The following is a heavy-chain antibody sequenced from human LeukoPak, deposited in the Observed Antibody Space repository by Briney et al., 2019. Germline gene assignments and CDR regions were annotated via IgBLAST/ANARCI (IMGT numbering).Heavy chain of an antibody. CDR3: ARSDYGDYFYFDY. CDR2: IYYSGST. J-gene: IGHJ4*02. D-gene: IGHD4-17*01. CDR1: GGSFSGYY. V-gene: IGHV4-34*01. Sequence: SETLSLTCAVYGGSFSGYYWSWIRQPPGKGLEWIGSIYYSGSTYYNPSLKSRVTISVDTSKNQFSLKLSSVTAADTAVYYCARSDYGDYFYFDYWGQGTLVTVSS.